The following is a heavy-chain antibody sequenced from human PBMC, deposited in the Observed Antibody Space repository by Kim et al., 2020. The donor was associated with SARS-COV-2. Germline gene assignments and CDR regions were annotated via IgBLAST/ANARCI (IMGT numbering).Heavy chain of an antibody. V-gene: IGHV3-23*01. CDR3: AKAAGKYPEYNWFDP. CDR1: GFTFSSFA. CDR2: VSGSGSAT. J-gene: IGHJ5*02. Sequence: GGSLRLSCATSGFTFSSFAISWVRQAPGKGLEWVSSVSGSGSATYYADSVKGRFTISRDNSKNTLYLEINSLRAEDTAVDYCAKAAGKYPEYNWFDPWGQGTLVTVSS. D-gene: IGHD2-2*01.